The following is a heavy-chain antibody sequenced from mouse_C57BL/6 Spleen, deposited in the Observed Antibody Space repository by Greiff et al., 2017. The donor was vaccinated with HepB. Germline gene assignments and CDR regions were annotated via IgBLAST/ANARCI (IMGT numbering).Heavy chain of an antibody. V-gene: IGHV1-55*01. Sequence: QVQLQQPGAELVKPGASVKMSCKASGYTFTSYWITWVKQRPGQGLEWIGDIYPGSGSTNYNEKFKSKATLTVDTSSSTAYMQLSSLTSEDSAVYYCARGGDYDRVPDYWGQGTTLTVSS. CDR3: ARGGDYDRVPDY. CDR2: IYPGSGST. J-gene: IGHJ2*01. D-gene: IGHD2-4*01. CDR1: GYTFTSYW.